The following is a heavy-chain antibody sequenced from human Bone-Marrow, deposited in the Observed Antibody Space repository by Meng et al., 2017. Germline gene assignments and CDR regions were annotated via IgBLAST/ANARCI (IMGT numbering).Heavy chain of an antibody. Sequence: ASVKVSCKASGYTFTGYYMHWVRQAPGQGLEWMGRIDPKSDNTHYAQKFQGRVTMTRDTSISTAYMELSGLRSDDTAVYYCARDEDISAAGYLLGDFWGQGTLVIVSS. D-gene: IGHD6-13*01. J-gene: IGHJ4*02. CDR1: GYTFTGYY. CDR2: IDPKSDNT. CDR3: ARDEDISAAGYLLGDF. V-gene: IGHV1-2*06.